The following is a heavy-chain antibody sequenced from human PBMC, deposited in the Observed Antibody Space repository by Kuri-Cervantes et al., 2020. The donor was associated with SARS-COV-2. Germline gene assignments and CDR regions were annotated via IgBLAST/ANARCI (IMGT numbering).Heavy chain of an antibody. CDR1: GGSFSGYY. V-gene: IGHV4-59*01. D-gene: IGHD6-13*01. Sequence: SQTLSLTCAVYGGSFSGYYWSWIRQPPGKGLEWTGYIYYSGSTNYNPSLKSRVTISVDTSKNQFSLKLSSVTAADTAVYYCARSSSWYAVDYWGQGTLVTVAS. CDR3: ARSSSWYAVDY. CDR2: IYYSGST. J-gene: IGHJ4*02.